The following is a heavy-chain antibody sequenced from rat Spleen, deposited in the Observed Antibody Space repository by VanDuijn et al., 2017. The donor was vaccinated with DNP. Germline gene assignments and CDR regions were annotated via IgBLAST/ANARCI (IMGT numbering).Heavy chain of an antibody. CDR1: GFNFNDYW. CDR3: ATSPGPNWFAY. D-gene: IGHD1-4*01. J-gene: IGHJ3*01. Sequence: EVKLVESGGGLVQPGRSLKLSCAASGFNFNDYWMGWVRQAPGKGLEWIASITGGSGITSYPDSVKGRFTISRDDAKNTLSLQMNSLRSEDTATYYCATSPGPNWFAYWGQGTLVTVSS. CDR2: ITGGSGIT. V-gene: IGHV5-31*01.